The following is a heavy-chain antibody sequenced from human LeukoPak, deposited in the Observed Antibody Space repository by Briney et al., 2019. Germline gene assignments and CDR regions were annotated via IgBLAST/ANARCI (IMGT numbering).Heavy chain of an antibody. J-gene: IGHJ6*03. CDR1: GGSFSGYY. V-gene: IGHV4-34*01. CDR3: ARHFSDSSSWYSYYYYYYMDV. Sequence: SETLSLTCAVYGGSFSGYYWSWIRQPPGKGLEWIGEINHSGSTNYNPSLKSRVTISVDTSKNQFSLKLSSVTAADTAVYYCARHFSDSSSWYSYYYYYYMDVWGKGTTVTISS. CDR2: INHSGST. D-gene: IGHD6-13*01.